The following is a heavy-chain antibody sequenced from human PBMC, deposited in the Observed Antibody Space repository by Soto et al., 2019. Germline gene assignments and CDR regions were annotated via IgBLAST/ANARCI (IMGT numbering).Heavy chain of an antibody. CDR1: GFTFSNYV. CDR2: ISGSGGST. J-gene: IGHJ4*02. Sequence: GGSLRLSCAASGFTFSNYVMTWARQAPGKGLEWVSGISGSGGSTYYADSVKGRFTISRDNSKNTLYLQMNSLRAEDTAVYYCAKTHVTYFYDSSGYYYSDYWGQGALVTVSS. CDR3: AKTHVTYFYDSSGYYYSDY. V-gene: IGHV3-23*01. D-gene: IGHD3-22*01.